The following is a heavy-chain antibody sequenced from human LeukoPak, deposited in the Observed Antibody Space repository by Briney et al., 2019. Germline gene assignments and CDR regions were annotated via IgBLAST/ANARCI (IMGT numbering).Heavy chain of an antibody. CDR2: INHSGST. V-gene: IGHV4-34*01. CDR3: ARRRRRGSHDY. Sequence: SETLSLTCAVYGGSFSGYYWSWIRQPPGKGLEWIGEINHSGSTNYNPSLKSRVTISVDTSKNQFSLKLSSVTAADTAVYYCARRRRRGSHDYWGQGTLVTVSS. CDR1: GGSFSGYY. D-gene: IGHD1-26*01. J-gene: IGHJ4*02.